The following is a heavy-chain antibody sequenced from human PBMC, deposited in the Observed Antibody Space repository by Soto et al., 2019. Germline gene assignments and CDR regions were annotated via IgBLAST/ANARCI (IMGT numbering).Heavy chain of an antibody. Sequence: EVQLVESGGGLVQPGGSLRLSCAASGFTFSSYWMTWVRQAPGKGLEWVANIKQDGSAKYYVDSVKGRFTISRDNAKNSLYLQMNSLRAKDTAVYYCASWLKTSGWYVLLEGSFDYWGQGTLVTVSS. CDR1: GFTFSSYW. CDR3: ASWLKTSGWYVLLEGSFDY. J-gene: IGHJ4*02. V-gene: IGHV3-7*01. D-gene: IGHD6-19*01. CDR2: IKQDGSAK.